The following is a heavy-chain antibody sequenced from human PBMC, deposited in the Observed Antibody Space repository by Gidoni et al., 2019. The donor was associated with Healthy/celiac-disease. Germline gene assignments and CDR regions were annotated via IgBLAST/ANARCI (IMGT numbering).Heavy chain of an antibody. D-gene: IGHD3-10*01. CDR3: ALMVRGVTSTNWFDP. CDR1: GGTFRRYA. V-gene: IGHV1-69*01. Sequence: QVQLVQSGAEVQKPGSSVKVPCKASGGTFRRYAISWVRQAPGQGLEWMGGIIPIFGTANYAQKCQGRVTITANESTSTAYMELSSLRSEDTAVYYCALMVRGVTSTNWFDPWGQGTLVTVSS. CDR2: IIPIFGTA. J-gene: IGHJ5*02.